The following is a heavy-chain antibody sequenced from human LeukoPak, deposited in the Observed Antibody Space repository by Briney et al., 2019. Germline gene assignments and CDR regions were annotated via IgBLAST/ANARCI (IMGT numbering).Heavy chain of an antibody. Sequence: GGSLRLSCAASGFMFEDYGMSWIRQSPGKGLEWVAGISWSSGTTGYGASVQGRFTISRDNTNNSLYLQMNNLRAEDTAFYFCARGTWGRQQQTFEHWGQGTLVTVSS. CDR1: GFMFEDYG. CDR2: ISWSSGTT. D-gene: IGHD1/OR15-1a*01. CDR3: ARGTWGRQQQTFEH. V-gene: IGHV3-20*04. J-gene: IGHJ4*02.